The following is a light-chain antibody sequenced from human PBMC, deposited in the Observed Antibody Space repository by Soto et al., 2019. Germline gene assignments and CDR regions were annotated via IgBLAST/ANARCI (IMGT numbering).Light chain of an antibody. J-gene: IGKJ5*01. CDR2: DAS. V-gene: IGKV3-11*01. CDR1: QTVGRY. CDR3: QQRLHWPIT. Sequence: EIVLTQSPATLSLSPGDRVTLSCRASQTVGRYLSWYQHSPGQGPRLLVYDASNRATGIPARFSGSGSETAFTLTISSLEPEDFAVYYCQQRLHWPITFGQGTRVEIK.